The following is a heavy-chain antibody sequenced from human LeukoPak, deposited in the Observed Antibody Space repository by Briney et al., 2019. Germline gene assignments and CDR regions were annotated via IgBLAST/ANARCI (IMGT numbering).Heavy chain of an antibody. CDR1: GGSFSGYY. CDR3: ARRELQQFDY. J-gene: IGHJ4*02. V-gene: IGHV4-34*01. D-gene: IGHD1-7*01. CDR2: INHSGST. Sequence: SETLSLTCAVYGGSFSGYYWSWIRQPPGKGLEWIGEINHSGSTNYNPSLKSRVTISVDTSKNQFSLKLSSVTAADTAVNYCARRELQQFDYWGQGTLVTVSS.